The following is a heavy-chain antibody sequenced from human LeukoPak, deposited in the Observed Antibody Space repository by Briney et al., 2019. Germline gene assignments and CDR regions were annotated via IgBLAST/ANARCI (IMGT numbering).Heavy chain of an antibody. V-gene: IGHV3-23*01. J-gene: IGHJ4*02. Sequence: GGSLRLSCTASGFTFSNYDMNWVRQAPGQGLEWVSTISASGGHTYYADSVRGRFTISRDNSKNTLYLQMNDLRAEDTAIYYCAKRVQLTYWGQGTLVTVSS. CDR1: GFTFSNYD. CDR2: ISASGGHT. CDR3: AKRVQLTY. D-gene: IGHD5-18*01.